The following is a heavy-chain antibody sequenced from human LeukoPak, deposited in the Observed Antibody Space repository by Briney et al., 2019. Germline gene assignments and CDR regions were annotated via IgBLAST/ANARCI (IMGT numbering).Heavy chain of an antibody. CDR3: ARVDTAMAADY. CDR1: GGSISSYY. D-gene: IGHD5-18*01. J-gene: IGHJ4*02. CDR2: IYYSGST. V-gene: IGHV4-59*01. Sequence: SETLSLTCTVSGGSISSYYWSWIRQPPGEGLEWIGYIYYSGSTNYNPSLKSRVTISVDTSKNQFSLKLSSVTAADTAVYYCARVDTAMAADYWGQGTLVTVSS.